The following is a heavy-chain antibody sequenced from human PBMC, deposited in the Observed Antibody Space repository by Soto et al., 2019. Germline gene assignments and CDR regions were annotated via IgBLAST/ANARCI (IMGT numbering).Heavy chain of an antibody. D-gene: IGHD3-3*01. Sequence: SGPTLVNPTQTLTLTCTFSGFSLSTSGVGVGWIRQPPGKALEWLALIYWDDDKRYSPSLKSRLTITKDTSKNQVVLTMTNMDPVDTATYYCAHPRGELRFLEWLSVPEGVWFDPWGQGTLVTVSS. J-gene: IGHJ5*02. CDR2: IYWDDDK. V-gene: IGHV2-5*02. CDR3: AHPRGELRFLEWLSVPEGVWFDP. CDR1: GFSLSTSGVG.